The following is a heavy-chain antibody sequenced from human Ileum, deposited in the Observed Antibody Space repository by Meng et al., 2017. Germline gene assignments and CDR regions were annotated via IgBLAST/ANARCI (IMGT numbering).Heavy chain of an antibody. CDR2: IYDSGST. CDR1: GGSISSGGYY. J-gene: IGHJ4*02. Sequence: QVQLQESGPGLVKPSQTLSLTCTVSGGSISSGGYYWSWIRQHPGKGLEWIGYIYDSGSTYSNPSLKSRIAISGDTSKNQFSLNLSSVTAADTAVYYCARGGTAYFDYWGQGTLVTVSS. V-gene: IGHV4-31*03. CDR3: ARGGTAYFDY. D-gene: IGHD1-1*01.